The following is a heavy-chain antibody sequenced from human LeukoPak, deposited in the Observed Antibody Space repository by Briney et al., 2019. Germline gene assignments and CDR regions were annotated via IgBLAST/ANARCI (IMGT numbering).Heavy chain of an antibody. CDR3: ARVGSGYDYGNWFDP. D-gene: IGHD5-12*01. J-gene: IGHJ5*02. CDR1: GYSISSGYY. Sequence: SETLSLTCTVSGYSISSGYYWGWIRQPPGKELEWIGSIYHSGSTYYNPSLKSRVTISVDTSKNQFSLKLSSVTAADTAVYYCARVGSGYDYGNWFDPWGQGTLVTVSS. V-gene: IGHV4-38-2*02. CDR2: IYHSGST.